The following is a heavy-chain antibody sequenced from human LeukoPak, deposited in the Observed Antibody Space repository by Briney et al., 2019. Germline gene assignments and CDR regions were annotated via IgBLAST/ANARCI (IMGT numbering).Heavy chain of an antibody. CDR2: IYYSGST. Sequence: SETLSLTCTVSGGSISSSSYYWGWIRQPPGKGLEWIGSIYYSGSTYYNPSLKSRVTISVDTSKNQFSLKLSSVTAADTAVYYCASLAVVVPAAVVGHNDYWGQGTLVTVSS. V-gene: IGHV4-39*01. D-gene: IGHD2-2*01. CDR3: ASLAVVVPAAVVGHNDY. J-gene: IGHJ4*02. CDR1: GGSISSSSYY.